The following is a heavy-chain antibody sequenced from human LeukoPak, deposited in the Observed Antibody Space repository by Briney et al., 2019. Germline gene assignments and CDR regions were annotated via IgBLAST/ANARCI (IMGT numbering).Heavy chain of an antibody. CDR1: GFTFSSYA. CDR2: ISGSGGST. J-gene: IGHJ1*01. Sequence: GGSLRLSCAASGFTFSSYAMSWVRQAPGKGLEWVSAISGSGGSTYCADSVKGRFTISRDNSKNTLYLQMNSLRAEDTAVYYCAKDNLPIRYCSGGSCYFPAEYFQHWGQGTLVTVSS. D-gene: IGHD2-15*01. CDR3: AKDNLPIRYCSGGSCYFPAEYFQH. V-gene: IGHV3-23*01.